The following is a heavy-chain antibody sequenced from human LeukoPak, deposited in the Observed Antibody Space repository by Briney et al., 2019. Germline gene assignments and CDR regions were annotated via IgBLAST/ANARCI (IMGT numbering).Heavy chain of an antibody. J-gene: IGHJ4*02. D-gene: IGHD5-18*01. CDR1: GYTFTSYA. Sequence: ASVKVSCKASGYTFTSYAMHWVRQAPGQRLEWMGWINAGNGNTKYSQKFQGRVTITRDTSASTAYMELSSLRSEDTAVYYCARGGADTAMVYAYWGQGTLVTVSS. CDR3: ARGGADTAMVYAY. CDR2: INAGNGNT. V-gene: IGHV1-3*01.